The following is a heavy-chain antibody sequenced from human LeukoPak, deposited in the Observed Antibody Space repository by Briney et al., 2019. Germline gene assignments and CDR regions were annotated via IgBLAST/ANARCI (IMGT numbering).Heavy chain of an antibody. CDR1: EFTVSSNS. D-gene: IGHD3-22*01. CDR3: AGGHSSGSYFNAYHR. J-gene: IGHJ3*01. CDR2: VYSGGST. Sequence: PGGSLRRSCAASEFTVSSNSMSWVRQAPGEGLEWVSGVYSGGSTFYADSVKGRFIISRDSSKNTLYLQMNTLRPEDTAVYYCAGGHSSGSYFNAYHRWRQETMVTVSS. V-gene: IGHV3-53*01.